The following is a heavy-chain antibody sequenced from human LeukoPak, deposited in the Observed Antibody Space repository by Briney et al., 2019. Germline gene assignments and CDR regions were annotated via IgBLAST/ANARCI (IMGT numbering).Heavy chain of an antibody. Sequence: ASVKVSCKASGYTFTSYDINWVRQATGQGLEWMGWMNPNSGNTGYAQKLQGRVTMTRNTSISTAYMELSSLRSEDTAVYYCARGGLRYFDWSPYYYYGMDVWGQGTTVTVSS. CDR1: GYTFTSYD. J-gene: IGHJ6*02. CDR2: MNPNSGNT. CDR3: ARGGLRYFDWSPYYYYGMDV. D-gene: IGHD3-9*01. V-gene: IGHV1-8*01.